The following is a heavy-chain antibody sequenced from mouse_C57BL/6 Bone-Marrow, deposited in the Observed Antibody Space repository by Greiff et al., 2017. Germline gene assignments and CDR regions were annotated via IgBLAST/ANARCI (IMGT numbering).Heavy chain of an antibody. J-gene: IGHJ3*01. D-gene: IGHD2-3*01. V-gene: IGHV1-54*01. CDR2: INPGSGGT. CDR3: AISGGYYGAY. CDR1: GYAFTNYL. Sequence: VHLVESGAELVRPGTSVKVSCKASGYAFTNYLIEWVKQRPGQGLEWIGVINPGSGGTNYNEKFKGKATLTADKSSSTAYMQLSSLTSEDSAVYFCAISGGYYGAYWGQGTLVTVSA.